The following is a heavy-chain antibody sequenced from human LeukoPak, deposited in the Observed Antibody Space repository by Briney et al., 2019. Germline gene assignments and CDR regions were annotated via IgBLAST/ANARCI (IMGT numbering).Heavy chain of an antibody. Sequence: GGSLRLSCAASGFTFSSYAMSWVRQAPGKGLEWVSAISGRGGSTYYADSVKGRFTISRDNSKNTLYLQMNSLRAEDTAVYYCAKSLGMVRAVIGDNWFDPWGQGTLVTVSS. D-gene: IGHD3-10*01. CDR3: AKSLGMVRAVIGDNWFDP. J-gene: IGHJ5*02. CDR1: GFTFSSYA. V-gene: IGHV3-23*01. CDR2: ISGRGGST.